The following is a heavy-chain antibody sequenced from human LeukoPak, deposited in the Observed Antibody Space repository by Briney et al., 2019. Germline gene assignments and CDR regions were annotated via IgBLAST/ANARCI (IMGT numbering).Heavy chain of an antibody. CDR2: IYYSGST. Sequence: PSETLSLTCAVSGGSINSYYWYWIRQPPGKGLEWIGSIYYSGSTNYNPSLKSRVTMSVDTSKNQFSLKLSSVTVADTAVYYCARGGGSYHWFDPWGQGTLVTVSS. CDR3: ARGGGSYHWFDP. J-gene: IGHJ5*02. CDR1: GGSINSYY. V-gene: IGHV4-59*08. D-gene: IGHD1-26*01.